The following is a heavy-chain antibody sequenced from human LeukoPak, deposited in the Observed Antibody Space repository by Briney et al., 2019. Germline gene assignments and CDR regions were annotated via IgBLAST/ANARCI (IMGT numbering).Heavy chain of an antibody. D-gene: IGHD1/OR15-1a*01. Sequence: GGSLRLSCAASGFTLSYYWMHWVRQAPGKGLVWVSCINGDGSSTNYADSVKGRFTISRDNAKNTLYLEMNSLRAEDTAVYYCTRDPRNKGFDPWGQGTPVTVSS. CDR2: INGDGSST. J-gene: IGHJ5*02. V-gene: IGHV3-74*01. CDR3: TRDPRNKGFDP. CDR1: GFTLSYYW.